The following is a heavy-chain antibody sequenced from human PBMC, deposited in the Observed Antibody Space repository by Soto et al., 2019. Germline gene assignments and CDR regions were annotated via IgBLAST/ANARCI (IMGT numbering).Heavy chain of an antibody. Sequence: QVQLVQSGAEVKKPGSSVKVSCTASGGTFSDYAFSWVRQAPGQGLEWMGGIIPMFSSSSFAQKFQGRITITADDSTSTAYMSLRSLGSAYTAMYYCAKDIGFQQHLLVFDLWGPGALGTVSS. CDR2: IIPMFSSS. CDR3: AKDIGFQQHLLVFDL. J-gene: IGHJ4*02. CDR1: GGTFSDYA. D-gene: IGHD1-1*01. V-gene: IGHV1-69*01.